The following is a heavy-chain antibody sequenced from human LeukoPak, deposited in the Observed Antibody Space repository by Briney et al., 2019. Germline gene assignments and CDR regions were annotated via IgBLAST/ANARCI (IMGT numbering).Heavy chain of an antibody. CDR1: GFTFSSYG. V-gene: IGHV3-23*01. D-gene: IGHD2-2*01. Sequence: GGSLRLSCAASGFTFSSYGMTWVRQAPGKGLEWVSAISGTGGSTYYADSVKGRFTISRDDSKNTLYLQMNSLRAEDTAVYYCAKDLIVVLPPARSNWFDPWGQGTLVTVSS. J-gene: IGHJ5*02. CDR2: ISGTGGST. CDR3: AKDLIVVLPPARSNWFDP.